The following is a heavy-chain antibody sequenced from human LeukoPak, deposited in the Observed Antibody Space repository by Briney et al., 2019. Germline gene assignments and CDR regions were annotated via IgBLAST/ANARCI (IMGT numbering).Heavy chain of an antibody. V-gene: IGHV4-34*01. D-gene: IGHD5-18*01. J-gene: IGHJ4*02. CDR2: INHSGST. Sequence: SETLSLTCAVYGGSFSGYYWSWIRQPPGKGLEWIGEINHSGSTNYNPSLKSRVTISVDTSKNQFSLKLSSVTAADTAVYYCARSGHSYGTYYFDYRGQRSLVTVSS. CDR3: ARSGHSYGTYYFDY. CDR1: GGSFSGYY.